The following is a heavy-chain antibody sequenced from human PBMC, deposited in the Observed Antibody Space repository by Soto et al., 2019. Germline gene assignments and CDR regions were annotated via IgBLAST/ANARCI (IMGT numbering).Heavy chain of an antibody. CDR3: ARDRSGPYCGGDCSIDY. V-gene: IGHV4-30-4*01. CDR1: GGSISSGDYY. CDR2: IYYSGST. J-gene: IGHJ4*02. Sequence: SETLSVTCTVSGGSISSGDYYWSWIRQPPGKGLEWIGYIYYSGSTYYNPSLKSRVTISVDTSKNQFSLKLSSVTAADTAVYYCARDRSGPYCGGDCSIDYWGQGTLVTVSS. D-gene: IGHD2-21*02.